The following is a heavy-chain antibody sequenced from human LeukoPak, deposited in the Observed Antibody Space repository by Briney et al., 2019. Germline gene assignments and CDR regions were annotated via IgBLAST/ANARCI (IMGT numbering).Heavy chain of an antibody. Sequence: SGGSLRLSCAASGFTFSSYDMDWVRQAPGKGLEWVANLWYDGSNEYYADSVKGRFTISRDNSNNTLYLQMNSLRVDDTAVYYCARGPGYGVDYWGQGTQVTVSS. CDR3: ARGPGYGVDY. D-gene: IGHD4/OR15-4a*01. CDR1: GFTFSSYD. CDR2: LWYDGSNE. V-gene: IGHV3-33*01. J-gene: IGHJ4*02.